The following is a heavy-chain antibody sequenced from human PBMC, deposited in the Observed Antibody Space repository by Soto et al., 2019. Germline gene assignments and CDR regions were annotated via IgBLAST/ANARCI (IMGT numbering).Heavy chain of an antibody. CDR2: ISSNSAYI. CDR1: GFTFRSFT. V-gene: IGHV3-21*01. Sequence: GGSLRLSCAASGFTFRSFTMNWVRQAPGKGLEWVSTISSNSAYIYYTDALRGRFTISRDNAKNSLHLQMNGLRAEDTAVYYCTRDASRDSSARGWFDPWGPGALVTV. J-gene: IGHJ5*02. CDR3: TRDASRDSSARGWFDP. D-gene: IGHD6-13*01.